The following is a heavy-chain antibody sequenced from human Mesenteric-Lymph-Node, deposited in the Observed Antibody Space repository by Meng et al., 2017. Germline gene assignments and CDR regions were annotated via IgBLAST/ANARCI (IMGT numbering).Heavy chain of an antibody. CDR2: INGGNDNT. J-gene: IGHJ4*02. D-gene: IGHD3-10*01. CDR3: ATEVNIGLGY. Sequence: QVPVVQSGGEVKKPGASVKVSCKASGYWSTTYGIHWGRQAPGQRLEWMGWINGGNDNTKYSQKFQGRVTITVDTSATTAYMDLSSLRSEDTAVYYCATEVNIGLGYWGQGTLVTVSS. CDR1: GYWSTTYG. V-gene: IGHV1-3*01.